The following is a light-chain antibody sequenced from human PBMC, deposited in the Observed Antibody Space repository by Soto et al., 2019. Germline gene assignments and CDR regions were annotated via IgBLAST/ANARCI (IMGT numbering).Light chain of an antibody. CDR3: SSYTSSSPKV. Sequence: QSALTQPASVSGSPGQSITISCTGTSSDVGGYNYVSWYQQHPGKAPKLMIYDVSTRPSGVSNRFSGSKSGNTASLTISGLQAEDEADYYCSSYTSSSPKVFGGGTKLTVL. CDR2: DVS. J-gene: IGLJ2*01. V-gene: IGLV2-14*01. CDR1: SSDVGGYNY.